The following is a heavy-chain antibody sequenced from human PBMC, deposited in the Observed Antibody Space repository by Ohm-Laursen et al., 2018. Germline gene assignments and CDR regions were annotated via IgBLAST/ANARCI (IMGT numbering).Heavy chain of an antibody. CDR2: ISDRGRA. Sequence: SETLSLTCVVYGGSFSGYSWNWIRQPAGRGLEWIGHISDRGRANYSPSLMSRLTMSIDTSIKQFSLKLTSVTAADTAMYYCVGTGLLNGYDYWGHGALVTVS. CDR3: VGTGLLNGYDY. V-gene: IGHV4-34*10. D-gene: IGHD1-1*01. CDR1: GGSFSGYS. J-gene: IGHJ4*01.